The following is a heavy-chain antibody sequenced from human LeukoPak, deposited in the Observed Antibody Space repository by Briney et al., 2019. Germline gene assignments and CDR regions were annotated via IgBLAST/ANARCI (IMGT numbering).Heavy chain of an antibody. J-gene: IGHJ4*02. CDR3: ARDGPRQYYFDY. CDR2: ISYDGSNK. CDR1: GFTFSSYA. Sequence: GGSLRLSCAASGFTFSSYAMHWVRQAPGKGLEWVAVISYDGSNKYYADSVKGRFTISRDNSKNTLYLQMNSLRAEDTAVYYRARDGPRQYYFDYWGQGTLVTVSS. V-gene: IGHV3-30-3*01. D-gene: IGHD3/OR15-3a*01.